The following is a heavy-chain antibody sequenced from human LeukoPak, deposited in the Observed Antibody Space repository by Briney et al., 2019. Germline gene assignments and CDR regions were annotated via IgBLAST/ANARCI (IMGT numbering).Heavy chain of an antibody. CDR3: ALLGYCSGGSCGDYYYGMDV. D-gene: IGHD2-15*01. CDR2: INPSGGTT. J-gene: IGHJ6*02. CDR1: GYTFTTYY. V-gene: IGHV1-46*01. Sequence: ASVKVSCKASGYTFTTYYMHWVRQAPGQGLEWMGIINPSGGTTSYAQKFQGRVTMTRDTSTSTVYMELSSLRSEDTAVYYCALLGYCSGGSCGDYYYGMDVWGQGTTVTVSS.